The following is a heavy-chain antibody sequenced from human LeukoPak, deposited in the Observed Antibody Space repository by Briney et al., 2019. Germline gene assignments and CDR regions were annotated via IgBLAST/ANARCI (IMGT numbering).Heavy chain of an antibody. J-gene: IGHJ6*03. CDR3: ARDCRAAAACYYYYMDV. CDR2: ISGSGGST. CDR1: GFTFSSYG. D-gene: IGHD6-13*01. Sequence: GGTLRLSCAASGFTFSSYGMSWVRQAPGKGLEWASAISGSGGSTYYADSVKGRFTISRDNSKNTLYLQMNSLRAEDTAVYYCARDCRAAAACYYYYMDVWGKGTTVTISS. V-gene: IGHV3-23*01.